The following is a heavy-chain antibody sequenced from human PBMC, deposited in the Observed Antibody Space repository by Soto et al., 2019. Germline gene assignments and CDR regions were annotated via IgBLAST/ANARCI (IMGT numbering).Heavy chain of an antibody. CDR1: GFSFSTSI. V-gene: IGHV3-21*02. Sequence: EVLLVESGGGLVKPGGSLRLSCVASGFSFSTSIMHWVRQAPGKGLEWIATISSTSTNIYYAGSVKGRFSISRDNPKNSLFLQMNSLRAEDMAVYYCARGIASTSLVSFDVWGQVTMVTVS. CDR3: ARGIASTSLVSFDV. CDR2: ISSTSTNI. J-gene: IGHJ3*01. D-gene: IGHD1-1*01.